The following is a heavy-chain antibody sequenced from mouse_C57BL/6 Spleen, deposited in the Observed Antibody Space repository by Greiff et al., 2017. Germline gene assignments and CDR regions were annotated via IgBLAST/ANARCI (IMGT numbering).Heavy chain of an antibody. CDR1: GYAFSSSW. D-gene: IGHD1-1*01. V-gene: IGHV1-82*01. CDR3: ARYTTVPFDY. Sequence: VQLQQSGPELVKPVASVKISCKASGYAFSSSWMNWVKQRPGKGLEWIGRIYPGDGDTNYNGKFKGKATLTADKSSSTAYMQLSSLTSEDSAVYFCARYTTVPFDYWGQGTTLTVSS. J-gene: IGHJ2*01. CDR2: IYPGDGDT.